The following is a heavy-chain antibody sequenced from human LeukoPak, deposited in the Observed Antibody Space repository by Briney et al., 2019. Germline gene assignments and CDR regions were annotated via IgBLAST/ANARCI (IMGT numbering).Heavy chain of an antibody. V-gene: IGHV3-11*04. CDR3: ALPDRRYGDAFDI. D-gene: IGHD3-9*01. J-gene: IGHJ3*02. CDR1: GFTFSDYY. Sequence: PGGPLRLSCAASGFTFSDYYMSWIRQAPGKGLEWVSYISSSGSARYYAASVKGRFTSYRDNAKNSLYLQMNSLRAEDTAVYYCALPDRRYGDAFDIWGQGTMVTVSS. CDR2: ISSSGSAR.